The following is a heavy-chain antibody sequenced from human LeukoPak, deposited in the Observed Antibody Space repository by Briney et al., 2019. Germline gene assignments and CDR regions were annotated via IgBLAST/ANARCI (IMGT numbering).Heavy chain of an antibody. CDR2: IYPGDSDT. D-gene: IGHD2-2*01. CDR1: GYSFTSYW. Sequence: GESLKISCKGSGYSFTSYWIGWVRQVPGKGLEWMGIIYPGDSDTRYSPSFQGQVTISVDKSISTAYLQWSSLKASDTAMYYCARSNVVLAAPFDPWGQGTLVTVSS. V-gene: IGHV5-51*01. CDR3: ARSNVVLAAPFDP. J-gene: IGHJ5*02.